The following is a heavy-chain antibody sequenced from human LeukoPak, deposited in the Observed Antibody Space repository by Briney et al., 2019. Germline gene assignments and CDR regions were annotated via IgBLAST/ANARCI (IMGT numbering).Heavy chain of an antibody. V-gene: IGHV3-21*01. D-gene: IGHD3-22*01. Sequence: GGSLRLSCAASGFKFSSYRMNWVRQAPGKGPECVSSISGSSTNKYYAESVKGRFTISRDNAGNSLYLQMNSLRDDDTAVYYCARDGNYYDNGAYYDAFDVWGQGTRVIVSS. J-gene: IGHJ3*01. CDR3: ARDGNYYDNGAYYDAFDV. CDR2: ISGSSTNK. CDR1: GFKFSSYR.